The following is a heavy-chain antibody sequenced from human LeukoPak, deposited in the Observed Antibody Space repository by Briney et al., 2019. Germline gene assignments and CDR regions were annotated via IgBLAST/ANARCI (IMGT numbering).Heavy chain of an antibody. J-gene: IGHJ4*02. D-gene: IGHD5-12*01. CDR1: GYSFTSYR. V-gene: IGHV5-51*01. Sequence: GESLKISCKGSGYSFTSYRIGWVRQMPGKGLEWMGIIYPGDSDTSYSPSFQGQVTISADKSISTAYLQWSSLKASDTAMYYCARLLRDGSGYDYSPPFFDYWGQGTLVTVSS. CDR3: ARLLRDGSGYDYSPPFFDY. CDR2: IYPGDSDT.